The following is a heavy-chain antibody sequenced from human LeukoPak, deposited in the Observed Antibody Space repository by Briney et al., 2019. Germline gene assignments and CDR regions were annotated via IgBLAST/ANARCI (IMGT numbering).Heavy chain of an antibody. CDR2: ISGYNGNT. D-gene: IGHD6-19*01. V-gene: IGHV1-18*01. CDR1: GYTFTSYG. Sequence: ASVKVSCKASGYTFTSYGISWVRQAPGKGLEWMGWISGYNGNTNCAQKLQGRVTMTTDTSTSTAYMELRSLRSDDTAVYYCARDGGSSGSTWFDPWGQGTLVTVSS. CDR3: ARDGGSSGSTWFDP. J-gene: IGHJ5*02.